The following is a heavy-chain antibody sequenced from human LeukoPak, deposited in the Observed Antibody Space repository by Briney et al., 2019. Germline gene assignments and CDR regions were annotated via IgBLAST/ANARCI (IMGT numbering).Heavy chain of an antibody. V-gene: IGHV1-2*02. D-gene: IGHD6-19*01. J-gene: IGHJ1*01. CDR2: INPNSGGT. CDR1: GYTFTGYY. CDR3: ARRGAVPVEYLQY. Sequence: ASVKVSCKASGYTFTGYYIHWVRQAPGQGVEWMGWINPNSGGTNYAQKFQGRVTMTRDTSISTACMELSRLGSDDTAVYYCARRGAVPVEYLQYWGQGTLVTVSS.